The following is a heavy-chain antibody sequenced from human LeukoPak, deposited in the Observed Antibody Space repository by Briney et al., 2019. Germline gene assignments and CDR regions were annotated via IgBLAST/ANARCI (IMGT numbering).Heavy chain of an antibody. Sequence: GGSLRLSCAASGFTFSSYEMNWVRQAPGKGLEWVSCISSSSSYIYYADSVEGRFTISRDNAKNSLYLQMNSLRAEDTAVYYCARAHNWKYGSFDFWGQGTLVTVSS. CDR2: ISSSSSYI. CDR1: GFTFSSYE. J-gene: IGHJ4*02. V-gene: IGHV3-21*01. D-gene: IGHD1-7*01. CDR3: ARAHNWKYGSFDF.